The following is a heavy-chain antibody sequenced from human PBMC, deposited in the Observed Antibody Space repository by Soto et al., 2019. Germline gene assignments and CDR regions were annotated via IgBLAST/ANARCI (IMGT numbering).Heavy chain of an antibody. Sequence: PGGSLRLSCAASGFTFRSYAMNWVRQAPGKGLEWVSAISASGGTTYYADSVKGRFTISRDNSKNTLYLQMNSLRAEDTAVYYCAKDLGNYYYDSSGYSSYGMDVWGQGTTVTGSS. J-gene: IGHJ6*02. V-gene: IGHV3-23*01. CDR2: ISASGGTT. CDR1: GFTFRSYA. D-gene: IGHD3-22*01. CDR3: AKDLGNYYYDSSGYSSYGMDV.